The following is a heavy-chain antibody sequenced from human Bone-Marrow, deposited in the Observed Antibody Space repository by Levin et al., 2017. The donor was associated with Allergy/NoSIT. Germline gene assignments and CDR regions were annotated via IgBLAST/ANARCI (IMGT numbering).Heavy chain of an antibody. J-gene: IGHJ3*02. CDR1: GFTFGDYA. Sequence: GESLKISCTASGFTFGDYAMSWFRQAPGKGLEWVGFIRSKAYGGTTEYAASVKGRFTISRDDSKSIAYLQMNSLKTEDTAVYYCTRELGYCTNGVCYISLSELPVGFFDIWGQGTMVTVSS. V-gene: IGHV3-49*03. CDR2: IRSKAYGGTT. CDR3: TRELGYCTNGVCYISLSELPVGFFDI. D-gene: IGHD2-8*01.